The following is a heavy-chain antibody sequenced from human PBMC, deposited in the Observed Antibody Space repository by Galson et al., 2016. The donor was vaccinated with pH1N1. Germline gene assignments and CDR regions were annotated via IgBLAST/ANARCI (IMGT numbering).Heavy chain of an antibody. J-gene: IGHJ4*02. CDR1: GYTFGSYA. CDR3: ARWALTGYHDY. CDR2: VNTVNGNT. D-gene: IGHD3-9*01. V-gene: IGHV1-3*04. Sequence: SVKVSCKASGYTFGSYAVHWVRQAPGQRLEWMGYVNTVNGNTTISQEFQDRVSITRDTSTNTAYMEITSLRSDDTAVYYCARWALTGYHDYWGQGTLVTVSS.